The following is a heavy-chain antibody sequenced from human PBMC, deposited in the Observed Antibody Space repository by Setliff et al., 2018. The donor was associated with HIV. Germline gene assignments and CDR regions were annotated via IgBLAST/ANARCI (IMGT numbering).Heavy chain of an antibody. CDR3: ATLNFPLNWFDP. V-gene: IGHV4-39*01. Sequence: ETLSLTCSVSGASISSSPYYWAWIRQPPGKGLEWIATISYSGSTHYNLALMSRVTISMDTSRNQFSVKLSPVTAADTAIYYCATLNFPLNWFDPWGQGTPVTVS. CDR1: GASISSSPYY. CDR2: ISYSGST. J-gene: IGHJ5*02.